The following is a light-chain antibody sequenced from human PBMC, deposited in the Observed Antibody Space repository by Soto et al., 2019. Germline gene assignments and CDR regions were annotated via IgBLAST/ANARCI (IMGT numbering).Light chain of an antibody. CDR1: SSDIGNYKY. J-gene: IGLJ1*01. V-gene: IGLV2-14*01. Sequence: QSALTQPASMSGSPGQSITISCTGSSSDIGNYKYVSWYQQHPGKAPKLIIYEVSNRPSGVSLRFSGSKSANTASLTLSGLQADDEAEYYCASFSNSTFVFGSGTTLTVL. CDR2: EVS. CDR3: ASFSNSTFV.